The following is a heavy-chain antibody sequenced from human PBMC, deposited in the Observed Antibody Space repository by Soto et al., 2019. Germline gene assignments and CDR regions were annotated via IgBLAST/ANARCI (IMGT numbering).Heavy chain of an antibody. D-gene: IGHD2-15*01. CDR1: GFTFSSYG. J-gene: IGHJ6*02. CDR3: ARDSQYCSGGSCYYYYGMDV. CDR2: IWYDGSNK. Sequence: GGSLRLSCAASGFTFSSYGMHWVRQAPGKGLEWVAVIWYDGSNKYYADSVKGRFTISRDNSKNTLYLQMNSLRAEDTAVYYCARDSQYCSGGSCYYYYGMDVWGQGTTVTVSS. V-gene: IGHV3-33*01.